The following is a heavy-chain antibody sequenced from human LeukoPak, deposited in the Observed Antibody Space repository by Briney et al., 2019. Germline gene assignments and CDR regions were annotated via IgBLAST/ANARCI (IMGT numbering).Heavy chain of an antibody. V-gene: IGHV3-43D*04. J-gene: IGHJ6*04. CDR1: GFTFDDYA. CDR2: ISWDGGST. Sequence: GGSLRLSCAASGFTFDDYAMHWVRQAPGKGLEWVSLISWDGGSTYYADSAKGRFTISRDNSRNSLYLQMNSLRAEDTALYYCAKDIGGYYYYGMDVWGKGTTVTVSS. CDR3: AKDIGGYYYYGMDV.